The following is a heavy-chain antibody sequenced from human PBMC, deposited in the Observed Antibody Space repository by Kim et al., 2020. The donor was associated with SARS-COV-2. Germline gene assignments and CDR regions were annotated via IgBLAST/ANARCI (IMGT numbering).Heavy chain of an antibody. CDR2: TGGTDGYT. CDR1: GFTFSSYS. J-gene: IGHJ4*02. D-gene: IGHD6-19*01. CDR3: TRESGGWSYYDY. V-gene: IGHV3-64*02. Sequence: GGSLRLSCVASGFTFSSYSMHWVRQAPGKGLEYVSATGGTDGYTYYADSVKGRFTISRDNSKNTLYLQMASLTAEDMGIYYCTRESGGWSYYDYCGRGSLGSASP.